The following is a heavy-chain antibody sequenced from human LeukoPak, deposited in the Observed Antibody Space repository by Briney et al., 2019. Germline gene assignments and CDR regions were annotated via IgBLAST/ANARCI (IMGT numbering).Heavy chain of an antibody. Sequence: GGSLRLSCAASGFTVSNNYMTWVRQASGKGLEWVSLIYSGGGTSYADSVKGRFTISRDNAKNSLYLQMNSLRAEDTAVYYCARDGVLDYYDSSGLPGYWGQGTLVTVSS. J-gene: IGHJ4*02. CDR1: GFTVSNNY. D-gene: IGHD3-22*01. V-gene: IGHV3-66*01. CDR2: IYSGGGT. CDR3: ARDGVLDYYDSSGLPGY.